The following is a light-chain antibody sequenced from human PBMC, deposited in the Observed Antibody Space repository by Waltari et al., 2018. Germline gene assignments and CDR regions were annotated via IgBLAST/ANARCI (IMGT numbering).Light chain of an antibody. CDR2: EDN. V-gene: IGLV6-57*02. J-gene: IGLJ2*01. CDR1: SGSIASNY. Sequence: NFMLTQPHSVSESPGKTVTVSCTGSSGSIASNYVQWYQQRPGSAPTTVIYEDNQRPSGVPDWFSGSIDSSSNSASLTISGLKIEDEADYYCQSFDSTNVVFGGGTKLTVL. CDR3: QSFDSTNVV.